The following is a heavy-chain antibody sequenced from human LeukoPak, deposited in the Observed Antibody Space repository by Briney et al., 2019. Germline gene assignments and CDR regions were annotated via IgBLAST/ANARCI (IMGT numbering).Heavy chain of an antibody. J-gene: IGHJ6*02. D-gene: IGHD3-22*01. CDR2: MNPNSGNT. Sequence: ASVKVSCKASGYTFTSYDINWVRQATGQGLEWMGWMNPNSGNTGYAQKFQGRVTTTRNTSISTAYMELSSLRSEDTAVYYCASGGASSDWYYYGMDVWGQGTTVTVSS. CDR1: GYTFTSYD. CDR3: ASGGASSDWYYYGMDV. V-gene: IGHV1-8*01.